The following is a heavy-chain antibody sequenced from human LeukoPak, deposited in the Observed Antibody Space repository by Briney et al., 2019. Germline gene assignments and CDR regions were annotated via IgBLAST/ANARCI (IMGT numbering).Heavy chain of an antibody. D-gene: IGHD3-22*01. Sequence: GGSLRLSCAASGFTFSSYGMHWVRQAPGKGLEWLAGIATDGSFAYYADSLKGRITISRDNSKNTLYLQMNSLRAEDTAVYYCAKDGRITMIVEWGQGTLVTVPS. CDR1: GFTFSSYG. J-gene: IGHJ4*02. CDR2: IATDGSFA. V-gene: IGHV3-30*18. CDR3: AKDGRITMIVE.